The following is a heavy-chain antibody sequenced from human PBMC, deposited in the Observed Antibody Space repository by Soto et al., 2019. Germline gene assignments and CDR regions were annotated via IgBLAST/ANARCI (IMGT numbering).Heavy chain of an antibody. D-gene: IGHD6-13*01. V-gene: IGHV4-31*03. CDR3: ARARTTEQQLECPYFDY. CDR1: GGSISSGGYY. CDR2: IYYSGST. Sequence: SETLSLTCPVSGGSISSGGYYWSWIRQHPGKGLEWIGYIYYSGSTYYNPSLKSRVTISVDTSKNQFSLKLSSVTAADTAVYYCARARTTEQQLECPYFDYWGQGTLVTVSS. J-gene: IGHJ4*02.